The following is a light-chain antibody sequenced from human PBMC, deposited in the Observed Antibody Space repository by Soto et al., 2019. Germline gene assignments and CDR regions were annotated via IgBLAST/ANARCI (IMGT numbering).Light chain of an antibody. CDR1: QSFSNW. CDR2: DVS. J-gene: IGKJ1*01. V-gene: IGKV1-5*01. Sequence: DIQMTQSPSTLSASLGERVTFTCRASQSFSNWLAWYQQKPGKAPRLLIYDVSSLESGVPSRFSGSASGTEFILTISSLQPDDFATYYCQQFDRYSWTFGQGTTVEMK. CDR3: QQFDRYSWT.